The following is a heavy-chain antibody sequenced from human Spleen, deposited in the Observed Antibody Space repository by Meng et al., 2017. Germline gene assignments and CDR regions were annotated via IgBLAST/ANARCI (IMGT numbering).Heavy chain of an antibody. Sequence: QVQLQESGPGPVSPLETLSLTCTVSGDSVSSANYYWSWIRQPPGKELEWIGYIFYSGSTIYNPSLKSRVTMSVDTSKNQFSLNLSSVTAADTAVYYCARAFCRGGGCYTFDYWGQGTLVTVSS. CDR1: GDSVSSANYY. CDR3: ARAFCRGGGCYTFDY. D-gene: IGHD2-15*01. V-gene: IGHV4-61*01. CDR2: IFYSGST. J-gene: IGHJ4*02.